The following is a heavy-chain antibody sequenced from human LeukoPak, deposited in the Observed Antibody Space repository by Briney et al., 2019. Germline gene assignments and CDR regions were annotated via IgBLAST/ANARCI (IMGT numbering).Heavy chain of an antibody. CDR3: ARGTGSEAFDI. Sequence: XWXRXXPXXXLEWMGRIIPILGIANYAQKFQGRVTITADKSTSTAYMELSGLRSEDTAVYYCARGTGSEAFDIWGPGTMVTVSS. CDR2: IIPILGIA. J-gene: IGHJ3*02. D-gene: IGHD2-15*01. V-gene: IGHV1-69*04.